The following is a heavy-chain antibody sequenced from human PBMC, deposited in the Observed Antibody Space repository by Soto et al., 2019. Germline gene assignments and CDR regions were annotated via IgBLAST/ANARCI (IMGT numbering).Heavy chain of an antibody. CDR2: ISADSGDT. J-gene: IGHJ4*02. Sequence: QVQLVQSGPEVKKPGASVKVSCTPSGYTFTNYGVNWVRQAPGQGLEWMGWISADSGDTKYAQKFQGRVTMTTDTSTRTAYMELRSLRVDDSAVYYCARGGRYSSSSDLTYWGQGTLVTVSS. D-gene: IGHD6-6*01. CDR3: ARGGRYSSSSDLTY. V-gene: IGHV1-18*04. CDR1: GYTFTNYG.